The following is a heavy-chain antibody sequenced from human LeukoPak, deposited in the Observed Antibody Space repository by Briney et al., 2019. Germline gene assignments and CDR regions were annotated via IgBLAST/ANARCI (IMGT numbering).Heavy chain of an antibody. V-gene: IGHV3-7*01. J-gene: IGHJ4*02. CDR2: IKQEGSEK. D-gene: IGHD2-15*01. CDR3: ARDEGYCSGGSCYTVDY. Sequence: GGSLRLSCAASGFTFSSYRMSWVRQAPGKGLEWVANIKQEGSEKYYVGSVKGRFTISRDNAKNSLYLQMNSLRAEDTAVYYCARDEGYCSGGSCYTVDYWGQGTLVTVSS. CDR1: GFTFSSYR.